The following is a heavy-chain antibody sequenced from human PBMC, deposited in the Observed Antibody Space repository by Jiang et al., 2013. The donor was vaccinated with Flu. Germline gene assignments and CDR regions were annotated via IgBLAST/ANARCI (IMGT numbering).Heavy chain of an antibody. CDR2: ISYSGST. J-gene: IGHJ4*02. CDR1: GGSLSDTDYY. Sequence: GSGLVKPSQTLSLTCSVSGGSLSDTDYYWTWIRQHPGKGLEWIGYISYSGSTFYIPSLRSRVTISVDTSKNQFSLNLSSVTAADTAVYYCARGHWGYKFDYWGQGSLVTVSS. D-gene: IGHD7-27*01. CDR3: ARGHWGYKFDY. V-gene: IGHV4-31*03.